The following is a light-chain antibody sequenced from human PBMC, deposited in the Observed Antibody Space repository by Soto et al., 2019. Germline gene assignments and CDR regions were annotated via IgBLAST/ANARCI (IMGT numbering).Light chain of an antibody. CDR1: TSINNR. CDR2: GVY. V-gene: IGKV3-15*01. Sequence: EIVMTQSPGTLSVSPGERATLSCLSSTSINNRVAWYQQNPGQAPRLLIYGVYTRATGIPARFSGSASGTDFTLTISGLQSEDLALDYCQQLMTWPLTFGGGTRVEIK. CDR3: QQLMTWPLT. J-gene: IGKJ4*01.